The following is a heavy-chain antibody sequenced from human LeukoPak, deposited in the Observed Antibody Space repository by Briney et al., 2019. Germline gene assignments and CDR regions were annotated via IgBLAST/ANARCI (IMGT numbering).Heavy chain of an antibody. CDR3: ARETWIQLWLLDY. CDR2: IYYSGST. V-gene: IGHV4-39*02. Sequence: SETLSLTCTVSGGSISSGSYYWGWIRQPPGKGLEWIGSIYYSGSTYYNPSLKSRVTISVDTSKNQFSLKLSSVTAADTAVYYCARETWIQLWLLDYWGQGTLVTVSS. J-gene: IGHJ4*02. CDR1: GGSISSGSYY. D-gene: IGHD5-18*01.